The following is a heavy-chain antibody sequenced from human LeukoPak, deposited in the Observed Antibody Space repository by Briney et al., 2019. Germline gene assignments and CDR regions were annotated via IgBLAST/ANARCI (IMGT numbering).Heavy chain of an antibody. Sequence: GASVKVSCKASGGTFSSYAISWVRQAPGQGLEWMGGIIPIFGTANYAQKFQGRVTITADESTSTAYMELSSLRSEDTAVYYCAREPSNTSGRYTYFDYWGQGTLVTVSS. CDR2: IIPIFGTA. V-gene: IGHV1-69*01. CDR1: GGTFSSYA. CDR3: AREPSNTSGRYTYFDY. J-gene: IGHJ4*02. D-gene: IGHD3-16*02.